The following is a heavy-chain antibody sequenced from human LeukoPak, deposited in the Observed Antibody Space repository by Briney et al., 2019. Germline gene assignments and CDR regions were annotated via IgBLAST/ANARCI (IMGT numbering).Heavy chain of an antibody. V-gene: IGHV4-38-2*02. Sequence: SETLSLTCTVSGYSISSGYYWGWIRQPPGKGLEWIATIHHTGSTYYNPSLKSRVTISVDTFKNQFSLKVTSVTAADTALYYCARHRIAVVPRGWFDPWGQGTLVTVSS. J-gene: IGHJ5*02. CDR2: IHHTGST. D-gene: IGHD6-19*01. CDR1: GYSISSGYY. CDR3: ARHRIAVVPRGWFDP.